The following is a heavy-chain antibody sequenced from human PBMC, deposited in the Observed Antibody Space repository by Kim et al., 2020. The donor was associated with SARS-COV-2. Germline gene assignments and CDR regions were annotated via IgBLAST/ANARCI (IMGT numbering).Heavy chain of an antibody. J-gene: IGHJ4*02. CDR3: ASRRRGPDYDYVWGTSKLGGYYFDY. CDR1: GGSISSSSYY. D-gene: IGHD3-16*01. Sequence: SETLSLTCTVSGGSISSSSYYWGWIRQPPGKGLEWIGSIYYSGSTYYNPSLKSRVTISVDTSKNQFSLKLSSVTAADTAVYYCASRRRGPDYDYVWGTSKLGGYYFDYWGQGTLVTVSS. CDR2: IYYSGST. V-gene: IGHV4-39*01.